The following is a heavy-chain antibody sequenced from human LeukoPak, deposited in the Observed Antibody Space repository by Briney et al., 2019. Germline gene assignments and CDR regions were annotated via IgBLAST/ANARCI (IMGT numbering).Heavy chain of an antibody. CDR1: GFTFSNYG. J-gene: IGHJ4*02. CDR3: AKDEDRGVYYDSSGYYSPDY. D-gene: IGHD3-22*01. Sequence: GRSLRLSCAASGFTFSNYGMHWVRQAPGKGLEWVAVISYDGSYKYYADSVKGRFSISRDNSKNTLYLQMNSLRAEDTAVYYCAKDEDRGVYYDSSGYYSPDYWGQGTLVTVSS. V-gene: IGHV3-30*18. CDR2: ISYDGSYK.